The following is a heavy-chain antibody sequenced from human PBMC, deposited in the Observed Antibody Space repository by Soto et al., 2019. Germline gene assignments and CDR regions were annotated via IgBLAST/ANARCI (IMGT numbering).Heavy chain of an antibody. D-gene: IGHD1-26*01. CDR1: GFTFSFYS. J-gene: IGHJ4*02. V-gene: IGHV3-48*01. CDR3: ARDVGVEADY. Sequence: PGGSLRLCCAASGFTFSFYSMNWVRQAPGKGLEWLSYISESSRSSIYYADSVKGRFTISRDNAKNSLYLQMNSLRPEDTAVYYCARDVGVEADYWGQGTLVTVSS. CDR2: ISESSRSSI.